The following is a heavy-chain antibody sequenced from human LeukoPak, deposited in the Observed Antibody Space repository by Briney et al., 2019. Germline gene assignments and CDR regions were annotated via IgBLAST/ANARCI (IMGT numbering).Heavy chain of an antibody. J-gene: IGHJ6*03. CDR3: AGDIRVAGRDYYYYYYMDV. V-gene: IGHV3-48*01. CDR2: ISSSSSTI. D-gene: IGHD6-19*01. CDR1: GFTFSSYS. Sequence: GGSLRLSCAASGFTFSSYSMNWVRQAPGKGLEWVSYISSSSSTIYYADSVKGRFTISRDNAKNSLYLQMNSLRAEDTAVYYCAGDIRVAGRDYYYYYYMDVWGKGTTVTVSS.